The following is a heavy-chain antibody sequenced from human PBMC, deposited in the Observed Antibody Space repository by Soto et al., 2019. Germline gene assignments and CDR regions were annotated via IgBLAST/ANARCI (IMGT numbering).Heavy chain of an antibody. CDR3: ARERSYGMDV. D-gene: IGHD3-16*01. Sequence: ASVKVSCKASGYTFTSYDINWVRQATGQGLEWMGWMNPNSGSTVYAQKFQGRVTMTRNTSVSTAYMELSSLRSEDTAVYYCARERSYGMDVWGQGTTVTVSS. V-gene: IGHV1-8*01. J-gene: IGHJ6*02. CDR1: GYTFTSYD. CDR2: MNPNSGST.